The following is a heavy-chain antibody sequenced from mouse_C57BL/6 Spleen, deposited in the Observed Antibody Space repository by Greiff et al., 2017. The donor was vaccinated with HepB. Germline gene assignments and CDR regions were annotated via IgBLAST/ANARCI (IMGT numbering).Heavy chain of an antibody. CDR3: ARDERRAWFAY. CDR1: GYSITSGYD. CDR2: ISYSGST. Sequence: EVKLVESGPGMVKPSQSLSLTCTVTGYSITSGYDWHWIRHFPGNKLEWMGYISYSGSTNYNPSLKSRISITHDTSKNHFFLKLNSVTTEDTATYYCARDERRAWFAYWGQGTLVTVSA. J-gene: IGHJ3*01. V-gene: IGHV3-1*01.